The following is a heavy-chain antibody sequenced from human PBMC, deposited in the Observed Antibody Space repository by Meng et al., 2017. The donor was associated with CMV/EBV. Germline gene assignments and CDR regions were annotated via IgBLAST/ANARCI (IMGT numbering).Heavy chain of an antibody. CDR1: GFTFSSYA. CDR3: ARLRGYLDF. Sequence: GESLKISCAASGFTFSSYAMSWVRQAPGKGLVWVSVIYSGGSSTNYADSVKGRFTISRDNSKNTLYLQMNSLRAEDTAVYYCARLRGYLDFWGQGTLVTVSS. J-gene: IGHJ4*02. D-gene: IGHD3-10*01. V-gene: IGHV3-23*03. CDR2: IYSGGSST.